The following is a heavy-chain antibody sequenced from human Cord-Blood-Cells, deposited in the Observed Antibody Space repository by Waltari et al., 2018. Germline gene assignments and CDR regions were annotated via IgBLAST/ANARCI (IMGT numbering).Heavy chain of an antibody. CDR3: ATAYYYGSGSYDY. CDR1: GYKLTKLG. V-gene: IGHV1-24*01. Sequence: QVQLVQSGAEVKKPGASVKGSCKVSGYKLTKLGMHWMRQAPGKGLEWMGGFDPEDGETIYAQKFQGRVTMTEDTSTDTAYMELSSLRSEDTAVYYCATAYYYGSGSYDYWGQGTLVTVSS. D-gene: IGHD3-10*01. CDR2: FDPEDGET. J-gene: IGHJ4*02.